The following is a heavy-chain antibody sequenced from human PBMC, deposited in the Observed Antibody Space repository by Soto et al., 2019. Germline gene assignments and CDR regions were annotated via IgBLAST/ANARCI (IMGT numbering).Heavy chain of an antibody. J-gene: IGHJ1*01. CDR1: GFTFSSYS. CDR3: ARDGGEQLVRYFQH. V-gene: IGHV3-21*01. D-gene: IGHD6-13*01. CDR2: ISSSSSYI. Sequence: EVQLVESGGGLVKPGGSLRLSCAASGFTFSSYSMNWVRQAPGKGLEWVSSISSSSSYIYYADSVKGRFTISRDNAKNSLYLQMNSLRAEDTAVYYCARDGGEQLVRYFQHWGQGTLVTVSS.